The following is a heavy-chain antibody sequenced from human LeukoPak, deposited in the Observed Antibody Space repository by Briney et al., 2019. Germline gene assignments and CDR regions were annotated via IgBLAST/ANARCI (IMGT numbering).Heavy chain of an antibody. J-gene: IGHJ4*02. CDR1: CGSISSYY. CDR3: ARHPFSSPFDY. V-gene: IGHV4-59*08. CDR2: IYYSGST. Sequence: TSETLSLTCTVSCGSISSYYWSWIRQPPGKGLEWIGYIYYSGSTNYNPSLKSRVTISVDTSKNQVSLKVTSVTAADTAVYYCARHPFSSPFDYWGQGTLVAVSS.